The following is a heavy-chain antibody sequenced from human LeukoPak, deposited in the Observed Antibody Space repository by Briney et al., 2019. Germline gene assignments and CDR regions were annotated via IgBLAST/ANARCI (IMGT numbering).Heavy chain of an antibody. CDR1: GFTFSSYE. CDR3: ANGFSGSYLQEH. Sequence: PGGSLRLSCAASGFTFSSYEMNWVRQAPGKGLEWVSYISSSGSTIYYADSVEGRFTISRDNAKNSLYLQMNSLRAEDTAVYYCANGFSGSYLQEHWGQGTLVTVST. D-gene: IGHD1-26*01. CDR2: ISSSGSTI. J-gene: IGHJ1*01. V-gene: IGHV3-48*03.